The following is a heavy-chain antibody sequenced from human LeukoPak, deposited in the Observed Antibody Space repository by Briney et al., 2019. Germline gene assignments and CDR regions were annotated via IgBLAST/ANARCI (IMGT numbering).Heavy chain of an antibody. Sequence: SETLSLTCTVSGGSISSSSYYWGWIRQPPGKGLEWIGSIYYSGSTYYNPSLKSRVTISVDTSKNQFSLKLSSVTAADTAVYYCARDGSSSWYGWFDPWGQGTLVTVSS. CDR2: IYYSGST. CDR3: ARDGSSSWYGWFDP. D-gene: IGHD6-13*01. J-gene: IGHJ5*02. V-gene: IGHV4-39*07. CDR1: GGSISSSSYY.